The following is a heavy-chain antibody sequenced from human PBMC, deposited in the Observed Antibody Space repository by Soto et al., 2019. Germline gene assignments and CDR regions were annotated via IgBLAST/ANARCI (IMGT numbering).Heavy chain of an antibody. CDR3: ARCKYDYIWGSYRYTECDAFDI. V-gene: IGHV1-8*01. CDR2: MNPNSGNT. Sequence: ASVKVSCKASGYTFTSYDINWVRQATGQGLEWMGWMNPNSGNTGYAQKFQGRVTMTRNTSISTAYMVLSSLRSEDTAVYYCARCKYDYIWGSYRYTECDAFDIWGQGTMVTVSS. J-gene: IGHJ3*02. D-gene: IGHD3-16*02. CDR1: GYTFTSYD.